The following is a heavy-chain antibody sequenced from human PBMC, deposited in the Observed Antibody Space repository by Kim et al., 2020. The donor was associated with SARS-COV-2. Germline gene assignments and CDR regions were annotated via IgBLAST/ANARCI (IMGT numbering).Heavy chain of an antibody. CDR3: ARDPDHPGATRYYGMDV. CDR1: GYTFTSYA. D-gene: IGHD1-26*01. CDR2: INAGNGNT. Sequence: ASVKVSCKASGYTFTSYAMHWVRQAPGQRLEWMGWINAGNGNTKYSQKFQGRVTITRDTSASTAYMELSSLRSEDTAVYYCARDPDHPGATRYYGMDVWGQGTTVTVSS. J-gene: IGHJ6*02. V-gene: IGHV1-3*01.